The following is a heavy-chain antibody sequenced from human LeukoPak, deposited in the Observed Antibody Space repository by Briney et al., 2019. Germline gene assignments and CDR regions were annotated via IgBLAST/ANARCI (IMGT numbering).Heavy chain of an antibody. CDR2: IYYSGST. Sequence: PSQTLSLTCTVSGGSISSGDYYWSWIRQPPGKGLEWIGYIYYSGSTYYNPSLKSRVTISVDTSKNQFSLKLSSVTAADTAVYYCARVADDWNQFDYWGQGTQVTVSS. J-gene: IGHJ4*02. D-gene: IGHD1-1*01. CDR1: GGSISSGDYY. V-gene: IGHV4-30-4*08. CDR3: ARVADDWNQFDY.